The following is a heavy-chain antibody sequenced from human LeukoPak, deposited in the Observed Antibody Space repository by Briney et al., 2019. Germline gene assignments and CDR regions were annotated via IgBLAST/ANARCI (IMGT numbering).Heavy chain of an antibody. J-gene: IGHJ5*02. Sequence: GGSLRLSCAASGFTFSSYSMNWVRRAPGKGLEWVSSISSSSSYIYYADSVKGRFTISRDNAKNSLYLQMNSLRAEDTAVYYCARDYGDYVFDPWGQGTLVTVSS. D-gene: IGHD4-17*01. V-gene: IGHV3-21*01. CDR2: ISSSSSYI. CDR3: ARDYGDYVFDP. CDR1: GFTFSSYS.